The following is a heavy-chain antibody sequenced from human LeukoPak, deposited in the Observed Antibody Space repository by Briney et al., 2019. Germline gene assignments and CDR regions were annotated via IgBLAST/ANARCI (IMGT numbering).Heavy chain of an antibody. D-gene: IGHD2-2*01. CDR2: FDPEDGET. J-gene: IGHJ4*02. Sequence: ASVKVSCKVSGYTLTELSMHWVRQAPGKGLEWMGGFDPEDGETIYAQKFQGRVTMTEDTSTDTAYMELSSLRSEDTAGYYCATTTVGVPAATDFDYWGQGTLVTVSS. CDR1: GYTLTELS. V-gene: IGHV1-24*01. CDR3: ATTTVGVPAATDFDY.